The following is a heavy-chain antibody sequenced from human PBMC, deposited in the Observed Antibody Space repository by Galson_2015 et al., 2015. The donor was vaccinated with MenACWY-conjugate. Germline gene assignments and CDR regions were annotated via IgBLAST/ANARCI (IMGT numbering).Heavy chain of an antibody. V-gene: IGHV3-7*03. CDR3: SRGPRGQLPGVDFDY. J-gene: IGHJ4*02. Sequence: LRLPCAASGFTLSSYWMSCARQAPGKGRVWGASIKQDGNDKEYLDSVKGRFTISRDNARNSLYLQMNSLRAEDTAIYYCSRGPRGQLPGVDFDYWGQGTLVTVSS. D-gene: IGHD1-1*01. CDR2: IKQDGNDK. CDR1: GFTLSSYW.